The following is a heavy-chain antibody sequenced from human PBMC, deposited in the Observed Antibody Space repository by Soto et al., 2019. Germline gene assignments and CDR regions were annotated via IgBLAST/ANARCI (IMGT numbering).Heavy chain of an antibody. Sequence: QVQLQESGPGLVKPSETLSLTCTVSGGSISSYYWSWIRQPPGKGLEWFGYIYYSGNTNYTPSLKRRATTSSETSKNQFSMRLTSVTAADTAVYSCARLELSRSHDMLAGDSGYYYMKVGGKGTTVTVSS. J-gene: IGHJ6*03. CDR2: IYYSGNT. V-gene: IGHV4-59*08. D-gene: IGHD3-9*01. CDR1: GGSISSYY. CDR3: ARLELSRSHDMLAGDSGYYYMKV.